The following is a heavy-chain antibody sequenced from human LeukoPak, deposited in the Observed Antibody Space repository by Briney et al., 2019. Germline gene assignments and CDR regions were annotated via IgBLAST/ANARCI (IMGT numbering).Heavy chain of an antibody. D-gene: IGHD1-14*01. J-gene: IGHJ5*01. Sequence: ASVKVSCKASGYTFTTYYMHWVRQAPGQGLEWMGIINPSGGSTSYAQKFQGRVTMTRDTSTSTFYMELSSLRSDDTAVYYCARDDANRWYDFWGHGTLVTVSS. CDR1: GYTFTTYY. CDR3: ARDDANRWYDF. CDR2: INPSGGST. V-gene: IGHV1-46*01.